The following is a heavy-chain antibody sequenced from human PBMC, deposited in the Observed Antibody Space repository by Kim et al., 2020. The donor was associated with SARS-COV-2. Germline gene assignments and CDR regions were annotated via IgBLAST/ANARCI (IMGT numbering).Heavy chain of an antibody. CDR3: ARFAANLDYYDLHGFDP. D-gene: IGHD3-22*01. CDR2: IYYSGST. CDR1: GGSISSSSYY. Sequence: SETLSLTCTVSGGSISSSSYYWGWIRQPPGKGLEWIGSIYYSGSTYYNPSLKSRVTISVDTSKNQFSLKLSSVTAADTAVYYCARFAANLDYYDLHGFDPWGQGTLVTVSS. V-gene: IGHV4-39*07. J-gene: IGHJ5*02.